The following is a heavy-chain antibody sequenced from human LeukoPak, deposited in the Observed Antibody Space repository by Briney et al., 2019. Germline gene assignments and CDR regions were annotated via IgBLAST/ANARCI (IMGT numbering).Heavy chain of an antibody. Sequence: GGSLRLSCAASGFTFSQYWMSWVRQAPGKGLEWVANIKHDGSEKQDGSEKNYVDSVKGRFTISRDNAKNSLYLQMNSLRAEDTAVFYCAKDQSRWFVNIVSTGSAFDAWGQGTLVTVSS. V-gene: IGHV3-7*01. CDR3: AKDQSRWFVNIVSTGSAFDA. J-gene: IGHJ4*02. D-gene: IGHD5/OR15-5a*01. CDR1: GFTFSQYW. CDR2: IKHDGSEKQDGSEK.